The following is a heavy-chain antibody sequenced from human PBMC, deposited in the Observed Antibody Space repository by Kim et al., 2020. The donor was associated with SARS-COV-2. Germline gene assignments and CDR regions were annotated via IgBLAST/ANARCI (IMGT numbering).Heavy chain of an antibody. CDR2: IYYSGST. CDR3: ARGGDYGAPGYWYFDL. CDR1: GGSVSSGSYY. V-gene: IGHV4-61*01. D-gene: IGHD4-17*01. Sequence: SETLSLTCTVSGGSVSSGSYYWSWIRQPPGKGLEWIGYIYYSGSTNYNPSLKSRVTISVDTSKNQFSLKLSSVTAADTAVYYCARGGDYGAPGYWYFDLWGRGTLVTVSS. J-gene: IGHJ2*01.